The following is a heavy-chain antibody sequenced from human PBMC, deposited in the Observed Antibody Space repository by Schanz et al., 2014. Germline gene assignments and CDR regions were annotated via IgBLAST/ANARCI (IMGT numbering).Heavy chain of an antibody. CDR1: AFIFRSYS. CDR2: ISRSSSTI. V-gene: IGHV3-48*01. Sequence: EVQLVESGGGLVQPGGSLRLSCAASAFIFRSYSMHWVRQAPGKGLEWVSYISRSSSTIYYADSVRGRFTISRDNSKNTLYLQVNSLRAEDTAVYYCAKSGPDGWGNYQFDYWGQGTLXTVSS. J-gene: IGHJ4*02. D-gene: IGHD3-10*01. CDR3: AKSGPDGWGNYQFDY.